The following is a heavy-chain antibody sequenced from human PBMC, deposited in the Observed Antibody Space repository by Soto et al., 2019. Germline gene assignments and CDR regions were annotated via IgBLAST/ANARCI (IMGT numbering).Heavy chain of an antibody. D-gene: IGHD6-19*01. CDR2: INQDGGGT. J-gene: IGHJ4*02. V-gene: IGHV3-7*03. CDR3: ARYFRGSGRYFFDY. CDR1: GFTFISSF. Sequence: GGSLRLSCVASGFTFISSFMGWVRQAPGKGLEWVANINQDGGGTYYVDSVGGRFTISRDNAKDSLYLQMNSLRGEDTAVYYCARYFRGSGRYFFDYWGQGTLVTVSS.